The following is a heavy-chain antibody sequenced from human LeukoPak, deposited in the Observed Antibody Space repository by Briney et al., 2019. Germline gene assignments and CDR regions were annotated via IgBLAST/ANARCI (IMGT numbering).Heavy chain of an antibody. J-gene: IGHJ4*02. Sequence: PSETLSLTCTVSGGSINSNSYYWDWIRQPPGKGLEWIGSILYSGSTHYNPSLKSRVTISVDTSKNQFSLKLSSVTAADTAVYYCAGPRRYYYDSSGFPHGVKRWGQGTLVAVSS. CDR3: AGPRRYYYDSSGFPHGVKR. D-gene: IGHD3-22*01. CDR2: ILYSGST. V-gene: IGHV4-39*07. CDR1: GGSINSNSYY.